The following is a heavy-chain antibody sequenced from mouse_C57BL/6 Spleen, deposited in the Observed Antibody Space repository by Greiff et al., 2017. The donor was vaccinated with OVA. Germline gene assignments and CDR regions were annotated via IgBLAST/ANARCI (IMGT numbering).Heavy chain of an antibody. CDR3: ARALYYGSSHAMDY. V-gene: IGHV1-22*01. CDR1: GYTFTDYN. D-gene: IGHD1-1*01. J-gene: IGHJ4*01. Sequence: DVKLQESGPELVKPGASVKMSCKASGYTFTDYNMHWVKQSHGKSLEWIGYINPNNGGTSYNQKFKGKATLTVNKSSSTAYMELRSLTSEDSAVYYCARALYYGSSHAMDYWGQGTSVTVSS. CDR2: INPNNGGT.